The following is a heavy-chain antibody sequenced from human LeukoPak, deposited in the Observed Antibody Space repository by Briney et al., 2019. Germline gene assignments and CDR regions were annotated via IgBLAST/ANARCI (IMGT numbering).Heavy chain of an antibody. J-gene: IGHJ4*02. Sequence: PGGSLRLSCAASGFTFSSYAMHWVRQAPGKGLEWVAVISYDGSNKYYTDSVKGRFTISRDNSKNTLYLQMNSLRAEDTAVYYCASSGYYRIYYFDYWGQGTLVTVSS. CDR1: GFTFSSYA. CDR2: ISYDGSNK. V-gene: IGHV3-30-3*01. CDR3: ASSGYYRIYYFDY. D-gene: IGHD2/OR15-2a*01.